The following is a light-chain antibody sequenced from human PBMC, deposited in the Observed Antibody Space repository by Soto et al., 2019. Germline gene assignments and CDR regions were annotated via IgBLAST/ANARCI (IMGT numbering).Light chain of an antibody. CDR1: TGAVTSGYY. V-gene: IGLV7-43*01. Sequence: QAVVTQEPSPTVSPGGTVTLTCATSTGAVTSGYYPNWFQQKPGQAPRALIYSTNNKYSWTPARFSGSLLGGKAALTLSGVQPEDEADYYCLLYYGGQLGVFGGGTQLTVL. CDR3: LLYYGGQLGV. J-gene: IGLJ2*01. CDR2: STN.